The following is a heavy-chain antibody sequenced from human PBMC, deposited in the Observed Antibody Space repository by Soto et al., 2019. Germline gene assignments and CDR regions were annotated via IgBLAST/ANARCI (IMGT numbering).Heavy chain of an antibody. J-gene: IGHJ5*02. V-gene: IGHV4-30-4*01. CDR2: IYYSGST. Sequence: LSLTCTVSGGSISGGDYYWSWIRQPPGKGLEWIGYIYYSGSTYYNPSLKSRVTISVDTSKNQFSLKLSSVTAADTAVYYCARFGDRGYPPLWYDPWGQGILVTDS. CDR1: GGSISGGDYY. CDR3: ARFGDRGYPPLWYDP. D-gene: IGHD5-12*01.